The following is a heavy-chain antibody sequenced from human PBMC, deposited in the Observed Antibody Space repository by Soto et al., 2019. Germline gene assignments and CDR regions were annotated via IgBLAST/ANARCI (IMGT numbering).Heavy chain of an antibody. Sequence: EVQLLESGGGLVQPGGSLRLSCAASGFTFDTYAMSWVRQAPGKGLEWVSAISGSGAKTYYADSVKGRFTISRDNSKNTLYLQMHSLRAEDTAVYHCAKLECSGGSCYSGRLVDYFYYYMDVWGKGTTVTVSS. J-gene: IGHJ6*03. CDR3: AKLECSGGSCYSGRLVDYFYYYMDV. CDR2: ISGSGAKT. V-gene: IGHV3-23*01. CDR1: GFTFDTYA. D-gene: IGHD2-15*01.